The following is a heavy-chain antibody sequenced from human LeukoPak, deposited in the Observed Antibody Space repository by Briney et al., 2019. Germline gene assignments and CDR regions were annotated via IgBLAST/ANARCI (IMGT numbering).Heavy chain of an antibody. CDR3: ARLAGTTFELKTIDY. Sequence: ASVKVSCKASGGTFSSYAISWVLQAPGQGLEWMGRIIPIFGTANYAQKFQGRVTITTDESTSTAYMELSSLRSEDTTVYYCARLAGTTFELKTIDYWGQGTLVTVSS. V-gene: IGHV1-69*05. CDR2: IIPIFGTA. D-gene: IGHD1-7*01. CDR1: GGTFSSYA. J-gene: IGHJ4*02.